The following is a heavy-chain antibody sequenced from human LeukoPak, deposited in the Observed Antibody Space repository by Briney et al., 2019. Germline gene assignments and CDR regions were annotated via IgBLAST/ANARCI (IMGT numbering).Heavy chain of an antibody. Sequence: GGSLRLSCAASGFTFSSYAMTWVRQAPGKGLEWVSAISGSGSSTYYADSVKGRFSISRDNSKNTLFLQMNSLRAEDTAVYYCARAPSGWSDYWYFDLWGRGTLVTVSS. CDR2: ISGSGSST. CDR1: GFTFSSYA. J-gene: IGHJ2*01. V-gene: IGHV3-23*01. D-gene: IGHD6-19*01. CDR3: ARAPSGWSDYWYFDL.